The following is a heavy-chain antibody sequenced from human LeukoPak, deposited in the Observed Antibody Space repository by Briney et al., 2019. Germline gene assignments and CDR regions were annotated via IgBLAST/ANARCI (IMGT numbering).Heavy chain of an antibody. CDR3: ARDQGGGQNYNWFDP. CDR1: GYTFTGYY. CDR2: INPNSGGT. D-gene: IGHD1-26*01. Sequence: GASVKVSCKVSGYTFTGYYMHWVRQAPGQGLEWMGRINPNSGGTNYAQKFQGRVTMTRDTSISTAYMELSRLRSDDTAVYYCARDQGGGQNYNWFDPWGQGTLVTVSS. V-gene: IGHV1-2*06. J-gene: IGHJ5*02.